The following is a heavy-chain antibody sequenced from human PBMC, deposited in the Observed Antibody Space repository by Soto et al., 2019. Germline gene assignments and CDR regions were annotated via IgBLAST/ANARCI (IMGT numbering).Heavy chain of an antibody. Sequence: LRLSCAASGFTFSSYAMSWVRQAPGKGLEWVSAISGSGGSTYYADSVKGRFTISRDNSKNTLYLQMNSLRAEDTAVYYCAKDNRYSGYDTRRPSDYWGQGTLVTVSS. CDR3: AKDNRYSGYDTRRPSDY. J-gene: IGHJ4*02. D-gene: IGHD5-12*01. CDR2: ISGSGGST. CDR1: GFTFSSYA. V-gene: IGHV3-23*01.